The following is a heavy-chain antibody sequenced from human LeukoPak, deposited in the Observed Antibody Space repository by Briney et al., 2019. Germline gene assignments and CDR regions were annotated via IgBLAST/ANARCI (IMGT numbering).Heavy chain of an antibody. CDR1: GGSISSYH. CDR3: ARDGNSYGPDFDY. CDR2: ININEGP. V-gene: IGHV4-4*07. D-gene: IGHD5-18*01. J-gene: IGHJ4*02. Sequence: SETLSLTCTVSGGSISSYHWSWIRQPAGKGLEWIGHININEGPKYNPSLRSRVSMSADTSRNQYSLKLSSVTAADTAVYYCARDGNSYGPDFDYWGQGTLVTVSS.